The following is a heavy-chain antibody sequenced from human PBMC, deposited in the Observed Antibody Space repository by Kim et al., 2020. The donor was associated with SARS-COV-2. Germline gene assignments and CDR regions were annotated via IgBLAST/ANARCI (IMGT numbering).Heavy chain of an antibody. J-gene: IGHJ4*02. CDR1: GFTFGDYA. Sequence: GGSLRLSCTASGFTFGDYAMSWFRQAPGKGLEWVGFIRSKAYGGTTEYAASVKGRFTISRDDSKSIAYLQMNSLKTEDTAVYYCTRAGGRWFGGLFSYWGQGTLVPASS. D-gene: IGHD3-10*01. CDR3: TRAGGRWFGGLFSY. CDR2: IRSKAYGGTT. V-gene: IGHV3-49*03.